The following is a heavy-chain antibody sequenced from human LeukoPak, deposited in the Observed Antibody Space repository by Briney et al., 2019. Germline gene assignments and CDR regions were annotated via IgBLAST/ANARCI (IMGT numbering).Heavy chain of an antibody. Sequence: SETLSLTCAVYGGSFSGYYWSWIRQPPGKGLEWIGEINHSGSTNYNPSLKSRVTISVDTSKNQFSLKLSSVTAADTAVYYCAGWELLDHGLFDYWGQGTLVTVSS. J-gene: IGHJ4*02. CDR1: GGSFSGYY. V-gene: IGHV4-34*01. D-gene: IGHD1-26*01. CDR3: AGWELLDHGLFDY. CDR2: INHSGST.